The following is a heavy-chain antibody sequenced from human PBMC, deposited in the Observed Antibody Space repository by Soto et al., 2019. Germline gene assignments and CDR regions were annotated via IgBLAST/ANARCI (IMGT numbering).Heavy chain of an antibody. CDR3: ARDARGTRGLDGMDI. V-gene: IGHV1-2*02. Sequence: GASVKVSCKASGCIFTRYHIHRVRQAPGRALDWMGWMYPNSGDTEYERNFQGRITMTRDPCFNLVYLEMSGLMSDATAFYDSARDARGTRGLDGMDIWGQGTTVTVSS. CDR2: MYPNSGDT. J-gene: IGHJ6*02. D-gene: IGHD1-1*01. CDR1: GCIFTRYH.